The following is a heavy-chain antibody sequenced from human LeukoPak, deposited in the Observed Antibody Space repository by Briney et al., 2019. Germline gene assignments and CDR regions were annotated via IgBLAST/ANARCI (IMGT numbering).Heavy chain of an antibody. V-gene: IGHV3-7*01. CDR3: VRYRREGLYYFDY. J-gene: IGHJ4*02. CDR1: GFTFSSYW. CDR2: IKQDGSEK. Sequence: PGGSLRLSCAASGFTFSSYWMSWVRQAPGKGLEWVANIKQDGSEKYYVDSVRGRFTISRDNADNSLYLQMNSLTAEDTAVYYCVRYRREGLYYFDYWGQGTLVTVSS.